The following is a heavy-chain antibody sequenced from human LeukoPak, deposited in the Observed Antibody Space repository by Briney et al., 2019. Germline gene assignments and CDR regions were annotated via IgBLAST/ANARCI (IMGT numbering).Heavy chain of an antibody. V-gene: IGHV1-69*05. D-gene: IGHD2-2*01. CDR1: GGSFSSHA. J-gene: IGHJ6*03. CDR2: IIPISGTA. CDR3: ARGLQYQLLKALGYYYMDV. Sequence: ASVKLSCKASGGSFSSHAIAWVRQAPGQGPEWMGGIIPISGTANYAQKFQGRVTITTDESTSTAYMELSSLTSDDTAVYYCARGLQYQLLKALGYYYMDVWGEGTTVTVSS.